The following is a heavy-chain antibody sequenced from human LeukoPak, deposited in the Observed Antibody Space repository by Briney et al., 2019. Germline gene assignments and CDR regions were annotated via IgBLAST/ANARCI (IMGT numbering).Heavy chain of an antibody. J-gene: IGHJ5*02. D-gene: IGHD6-19*01. CDR1: GFTFSSYA. CDR2: ISGSGGIT. V-gene: IGHV3-23*01. CDR3: AKDSGDTSGNWFDP. Sequence: PGRSLRLSCAASGFTFSSYAMSWVRQAPGKGLEWVSSISGSGGITYYTDPVKGRFTISRDNSKNTLFLQMNSLRAEDTAVYYCAKDSGDTSGNWFDPWGQGTLVTVSS.